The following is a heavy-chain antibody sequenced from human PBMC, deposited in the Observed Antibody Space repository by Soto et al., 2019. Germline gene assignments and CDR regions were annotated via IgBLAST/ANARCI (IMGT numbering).Heavy chain of an antibody. Sequence: QVQLVQSGAEVRKPGASVKVSCKTSGYTFTSYYVHWVRQAPGQGLAWMGIINPSVGSTTYPQKRQGRATMTRDTSTGTVYMELSSLRSEDTAVYYCARQPLAPLRFMDAWGQGTTVTVSS. CDR1: GYTFTSYY. CDR2: INPSVGST. V-gene: IGHV1-46*01. CDR3: ARQPLAPLRFMDA. J-gene: IGHJ6*02.